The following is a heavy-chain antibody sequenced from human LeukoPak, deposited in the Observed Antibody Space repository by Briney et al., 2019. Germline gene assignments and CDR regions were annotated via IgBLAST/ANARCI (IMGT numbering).Heavy chain of an antibody. CDR2: ISAYNGDT. J-gene: IGHJ4*02. CDR1: GYTFTSYD. CDR3: ARERNYGKYFFDY. D-gene: IGHD3-16*01. V-gene: IGHV1-18*01. Sequence: ASVKVSCKTSGYTFTSYDINWVRQAPGQGLEWMGWISAYNGDTKSAQKFQGRVTMTTDTTTRTAYIELRSLTSDDTAVYFCARERNYGKYFFDYWGQGTLVTVSS.